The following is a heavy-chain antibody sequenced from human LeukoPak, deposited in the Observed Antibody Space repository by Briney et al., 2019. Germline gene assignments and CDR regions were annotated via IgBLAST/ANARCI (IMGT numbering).Heavy chain of an antibody. Sequence: GGSLRLSCAASGFTFSSYSMNWVRQAPGKGLEWVSAIRGSGGSTYYADSVKGRFTISRDNSKNTLYLQMNSLRAEDTAVYYCAKSSTFFSRGTSPYFDYWGQGTLVTVSS. CDR2: IRGSGGST. CDR1: GFTFSSYS. CDR3: AKSSTFFSRGTSPYFDY. D-gene: IGHD1-26*01. V-gene: IGHV3-23*01. J-gene: IGHJ4*02.